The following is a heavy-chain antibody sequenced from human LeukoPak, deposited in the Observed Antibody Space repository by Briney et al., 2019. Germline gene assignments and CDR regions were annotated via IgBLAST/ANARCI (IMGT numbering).Heavy chain of an antibody. CDR2: ISWNSGSI. CDR1: GFTFDDYA. CDR3: AKDIYGDYGCYMDV. V-gene: IGHV3-9*01. J-gene: IGHJ6*03. D-gene: IGHD4-17*01. Sequence: GGSLRLSCAASGFTFDDYAMHWVRQAPGKGLEWVSGISWNSGSIGYADSVKGRFTISRDNAKNSLYLQMNSLRAEDTALYYCAKDIYGDYGCYMDVWGKGTTVTISS.